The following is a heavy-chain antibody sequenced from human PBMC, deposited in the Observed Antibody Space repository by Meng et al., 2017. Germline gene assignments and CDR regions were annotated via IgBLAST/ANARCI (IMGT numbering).Heavy chain of an antibody. D-gene: IGHD3-22*01. Sequence: LKKTGASWKVSGKASVYTFTSYAMNWVRQAPGQGLEWMGWINTNTGNPTYAQGFTGRFVFSLDTSVSTAYLQISSLKAEDTAVYYCATISPRDSSGLSFDYWGQGTLVTVSS. CDR2: INTNTGNP. V-gene: IGHV7-4-1*02. J-gene: IGHJ4*02. CDR1: VYTFTSYA. CDR3: ATISPRDSSGLSFDY.